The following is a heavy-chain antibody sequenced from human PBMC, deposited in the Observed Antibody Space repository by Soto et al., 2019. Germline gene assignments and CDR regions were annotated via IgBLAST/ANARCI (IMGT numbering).Heavy chain of an antibody. CDR1: GGSISSYY. D-gene: IGHD5-12*01. V-gene: IGHV4-59*01. CDR3: ARAFYSGYDYGYYFDY. Sequence: SETLSLTCTVSGGSISSYYWSWIRQPPGKGLEWIGYIYYSGSTNYNPSLKSRVTISVDTSKNQFSLKLSSVTAADTAVYYCARAFYSGYDYGYYFDYWGQGTLVTVSS. CDR2: IYYSGST. J-gene: IGHJ4*02.